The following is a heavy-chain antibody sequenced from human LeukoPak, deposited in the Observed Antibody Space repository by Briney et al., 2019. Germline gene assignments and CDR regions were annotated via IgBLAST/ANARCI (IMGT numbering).Heavy chain of an antibody. Sequence: ASVKVSCKVSGYTLTELSMHWVRRAPGKGLEWMGGFDPEDGETIYAQKFQGRVTMTEDTSTDTAYMELSSLRSEDTAVYYCATLRLITIFGVVLTENWFDPWGQGTLVTVSS. CDR3: ATLRLITIFGVVLTENWFDP. CDR1: GYTLTELS. D-gene: IGHD3-3*01. V-gene: IGHV1-24*01. CDR2: FDPEDGET. J-gene: IGHJ5*02.